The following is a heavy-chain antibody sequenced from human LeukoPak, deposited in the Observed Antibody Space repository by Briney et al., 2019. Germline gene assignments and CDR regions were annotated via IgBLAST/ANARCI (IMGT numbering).Heavy chain of an antibody. J-gene: IGHJ3*02. Sequence: GGSLRLSCAASGFTVSSNYMSWVRQAPGKGLEWVSVIYSGGSTYYADSVKGRFTISRDNSKNTLYLQMNSLGAEDTAVYYCARVKGAFGEEFDAFDIWGQGTTVTGAS. V-gene: IGHV3-53*01. D-gene: IGHD3-10*01. CDR1: GFTVSSNY. CDR3: ARVKGAFGEEFDAFDI. CDR2: IYSGGST.